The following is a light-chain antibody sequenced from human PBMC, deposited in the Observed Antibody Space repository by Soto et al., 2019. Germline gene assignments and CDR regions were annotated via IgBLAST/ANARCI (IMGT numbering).Light chain of an antibody. CDR2: SNN. CDR3: AAWDDSLNGYV. CDR1: SSNIGSIT. Sequence: SVLTQPPSASGTPGQRVTISCSGSSSNIGSITVNWYQQLPGTAPKLLIYSNNQRPSGVPDRFSGSKSGTSASLAISGLQSEDEADYYCAAWDDSLNGYVFGNGTKVTVL. J-gene: IGLJ1*01. V-gene: IGLV1-44*01.